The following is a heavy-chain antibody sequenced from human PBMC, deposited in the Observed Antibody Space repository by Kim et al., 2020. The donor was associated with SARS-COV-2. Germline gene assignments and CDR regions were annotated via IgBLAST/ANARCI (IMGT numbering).Heavy chain of an antibody. V-gene: IGHV4-31*02. CDR3: ASQIAIQYYFDY. D-gene: IGHD2-21*01. Sequence: YYNPSLKSRVTISVDTSKNQFSLKLSSVTAADTAVYYCASQIAIQYYFDYWGQGTLVTVSS. J-gene: IGHJ4*02.